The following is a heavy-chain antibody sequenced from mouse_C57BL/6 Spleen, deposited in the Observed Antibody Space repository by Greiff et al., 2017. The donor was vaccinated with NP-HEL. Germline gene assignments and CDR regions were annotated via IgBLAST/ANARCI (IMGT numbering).Heavy chain of an antibody. CDR1: GFTFSSYT. CDR2: ISSGGDYI. CDR3: TRSYSNYVWFAY. V-gene: IGHV5-9-1*02. Sequence: EVMLVESGEGLVKPGGSLKHSCAASGFTFSSYTMSWVRQTPEKRLEWVAYISSGGDYIYYADTVKGRFTISRDNARNTLYLQMSSLKSEDTAMYYCTRSYSNYVWFAYWGQGTLVTVSA. D-gene: IGHD2-5*01. J-gene: IGHJ3*01.